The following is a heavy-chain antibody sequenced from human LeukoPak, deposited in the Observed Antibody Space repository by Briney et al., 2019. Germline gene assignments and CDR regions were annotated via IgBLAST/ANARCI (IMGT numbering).Heavy chain of an antibody. CDR3: ASVGCGANCLPDF. D-gene: IGHD2-21*02. J-gene: IGHJ4*02. CDR1: GFTFDNYA. V-gene: IGHV3-9*01. Sequence: GGSLRLSCVASGFTFDNYAMHWVRQVPGKGLEWVSGIRWNSDSIVYADSVKGRFTISRDNAKNSLYLQMNGLRAEDTAFYYCASVGCGANCLPDFWGQGTLVTVSS. CDR2: IRWNSDSI.